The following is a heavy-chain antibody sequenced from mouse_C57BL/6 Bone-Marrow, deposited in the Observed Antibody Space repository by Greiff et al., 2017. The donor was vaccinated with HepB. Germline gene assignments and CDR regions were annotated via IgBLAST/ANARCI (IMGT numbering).Heavy chain of an antibody. CDR2: IYPGDGDT. J-gene: IGHJ4*01. V-gene: IGHV1-82*01. Sequence: LVKPGASVKISCKASGYAFSSSWMNWVKQRPGKGLEWIGRIYPGDGDTNYNGKFKGKATLTADKSSSTAYMQLSSLTSEDSAVYFCARGPEYYGYDAAMDYWGQGTSVTVSS. D-gene: IGHD2-2*01. CDR3: ARGPEYYGYDAAMDY. CDR1: GYAFSSSW.